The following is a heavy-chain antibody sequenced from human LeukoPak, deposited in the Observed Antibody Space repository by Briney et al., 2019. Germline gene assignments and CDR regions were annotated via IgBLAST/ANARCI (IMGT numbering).Heavy chain of an antibody. J-gene: IGHJ4*02. CDR1: GYTFTSYY. CDR2: INPSGGST. Sequence: ASVKVSCKASGYTFTSYYMHWVRHAPGQGLEGMGIINPSGGSTSYAQKFQGRVTMTRDTSTSTVYMELSSLRSEDTAVYYCARGGYATGGYDYWGQGTLVTVSS. CDR3: ARGGYATGGYDY. D-gene: IGHD3-22*01. V-gene: IGHV1-46*01.